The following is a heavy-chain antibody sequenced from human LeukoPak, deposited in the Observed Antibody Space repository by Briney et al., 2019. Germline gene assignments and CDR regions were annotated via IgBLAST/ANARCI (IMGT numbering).Heavy chain of an antibody. D-gene: IGHD6-19*01. Sequence: GGSLRLSCAASGFTFSSYWMHWVRQAPGKGLVCVSRIFSDASSTNYADSVKGRFTISRDNAKNTLYLQMNSLRADDTAVYYCARVLPNSGRYFDYWGQGTLVTVSS. CDR2: IFSDASST. J-gene: IGHJ4*02. V-gene: IGHV3-74*01. CDR3: ARVLPNSGRYFDY. CDR1: GFTFSSYW.